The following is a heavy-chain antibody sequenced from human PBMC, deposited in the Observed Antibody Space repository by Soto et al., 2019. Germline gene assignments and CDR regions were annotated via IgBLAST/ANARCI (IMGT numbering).Heavy chain of an antibody. V-gene: IGHV3-15*01. Sequence: GGSLRLSCAASGFTFSNAWMSWVRQAPGKGLEWVGRIKSKTDGGTTDYAAPVKGRFTISRDDSKNTRYLKMNSLKTEDTAVDYCTTDRPSGMAAAGIGLGFVNGPDYWGQGTLVTVSS. CDR1: GFTFSNAW. J-gene: IGHJ4*02. D-gene: IGHD6-13*01. CDR2: IKSKTDGGTT. CDR3: TTDRPSGMAAAGIGLGFVNGPDY.